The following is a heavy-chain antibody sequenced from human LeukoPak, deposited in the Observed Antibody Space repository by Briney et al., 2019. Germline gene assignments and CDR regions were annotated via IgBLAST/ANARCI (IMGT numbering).Heavy chain of an antibody. CDR1: GGSIRSGSHY. CDR3: ARDFRNPYYYYYYMDV. CDR2: IYTSGST. J-gene: IGHJ6*03. D-gene: IGHD2/OR15-2a*01. Sequence: KPSETLSLTCTVSGGSIRSGSHYWGWIRQPPGKGLEWIGRIYTSGSTNYNPSLKSRVTISVDTSKNQFSLKLSSVTAADTAVYYCARDFRNPYYYYYYMDVWGKGTTVTVSS. V-gene: IGHV4-61*02.